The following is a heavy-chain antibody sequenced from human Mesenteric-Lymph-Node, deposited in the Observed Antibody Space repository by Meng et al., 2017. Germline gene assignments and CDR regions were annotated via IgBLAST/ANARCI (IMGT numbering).Heavy chain of an antibody. J-gene: IGHJ5*02. D-gene: IGHD3-16*02. Sequence: QGPVPQPGTGRLNPTGTPSLTRGVCGGSVSGYYWSWIRQPPGKGLEWIGEINHSGSTNYNPSLKSRVTISVDTSKNQFSLKLSSVTAADTAVYYCARGLMITFGGVIVGHPWGQGTLVTVSS. V-gene: IGHV4-34*01. CDR2: INHSGST. CDR3: ARGLMITFGGVIVGHP. CDR1: GGSVSGYY.